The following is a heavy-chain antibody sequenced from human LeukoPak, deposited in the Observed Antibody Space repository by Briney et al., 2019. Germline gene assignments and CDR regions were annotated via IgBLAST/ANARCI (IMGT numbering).Heavy chain of an antibody. CDR1: GFTFSSYW. CDR3: AKDLEQWLVQYYFDY. D-gene: IGHD6-19*01. CDR2: TSYDGSNK. Sequence: GGSLRLSCAASGFTFSSYWMSWVRQAPGKGLEWVAVTSYDGSNKYYADSVKGRFTISRDNSKNTLYLQMNSLRAEDTAVYYCAKDLEQWLVQYYFDYWGQGTLVTVSS. V-gene: IGHV3-30*18. J-gene: IGHJ4*02.